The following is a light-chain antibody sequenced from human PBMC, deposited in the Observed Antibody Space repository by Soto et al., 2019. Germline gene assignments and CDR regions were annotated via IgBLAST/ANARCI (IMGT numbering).Light chain of an antibody. CDR2: GVS. Sequence: QSARTQPPFVPGPPGHSVPISCPGTSSDVGGFNFVSWYQQLPGEAPKVMIYGVSGRPSGVPDRFSGSTSGNTASLTISGLQADDEADYYCCLYTAATTYVFGTGTKVTVL. CDR3: CLYTAATTYV. CDR1: SSDVGGFNF. J-gene: IGLJ1*01. V-gene: IGLV2-23*02.